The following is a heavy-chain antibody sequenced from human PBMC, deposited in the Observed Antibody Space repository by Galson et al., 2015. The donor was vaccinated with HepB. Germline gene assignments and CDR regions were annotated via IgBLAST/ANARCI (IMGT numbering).Heavy chain of an antibody. J-gene: IGHJ4*02. CDR3: ARAGYYDSSDNDY. Sequence: TLSLTCTVSGDSFSSGDYYWSWIRQHPGKGLEWIGYIYYSGSTYYNPSLKSRVTISVDTSKNQFSLKLSSVTAADTTVYYCARAGYYDSSDNDYWGQGTLVTVSA. CDR2: IYYSGST. CDR1: GDSFSSGDYY. D-gene: IGHD3-22*01. V-gene: IGHV4-31*03.